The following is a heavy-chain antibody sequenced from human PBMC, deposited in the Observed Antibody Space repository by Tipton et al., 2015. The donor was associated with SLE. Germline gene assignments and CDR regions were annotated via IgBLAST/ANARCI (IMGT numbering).Heavy chain of an antibody. CDR3: AREMNGDFDY. D-gene: IGHD4-17*01. CDR2: ISSSSSYT. CDR1: GFTFSDYY. Sequence: SLRLSCAASGFTFSDYYMSWIRQAPGKGLEWVSYISSSSSYTNYADSVKGRFTISRDNAKNSLYLQMNSLGAEDTAVYYCAREMNGDFDYWGQGTLVTVSS. V-gene: IGHV3-11*06. J-gene: IGHJ4*02.